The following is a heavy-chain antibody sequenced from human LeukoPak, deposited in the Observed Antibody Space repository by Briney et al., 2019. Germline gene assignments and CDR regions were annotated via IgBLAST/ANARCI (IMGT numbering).Heavy chain of an antibody. Sequence: SETLSLTCTVSDYSISSAYYWGWIRQPPGKGLEWIGSIYHSGSTYYNPSLKSRVTISVDTSKNQFSLKLSSVTAADTAVYYCARAVVVRNRRYYYYYYMDVWGKGTTVIVSS. V-gene: IGHV4-38-2*02. CDR2: IYHSGST. J-gene: IGHJ6*03. D-gene: IGHD2-15*01. CDR3: ARAVVVRNRRYYYYYYMDV. CDR1: DYSISSAYY.